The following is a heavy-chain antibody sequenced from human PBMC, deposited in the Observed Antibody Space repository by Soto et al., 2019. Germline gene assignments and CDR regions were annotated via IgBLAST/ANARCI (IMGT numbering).Heavy chain of an antibody. V-gene: IGHV4-59*01. CDR3: AREMATITGPYYYGMDV. CDR2: IYYSGST. Sequence: SETLSLTCTVSGGSISSYYWSWIRQPPGKGLEWIGYIYYSGSTNYNPSLKSRVTISVDTSKNQFSLKLSSVTAADTAVYYCAREMATITGPYYYGMDVWGQGTTVT. CDR1: GGSISSYY. D-gene: IGHD5-12*01. J-gene: IGHJ6*02.